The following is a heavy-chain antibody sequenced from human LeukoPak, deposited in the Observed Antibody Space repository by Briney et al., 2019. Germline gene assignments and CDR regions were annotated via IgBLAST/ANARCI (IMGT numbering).Heavy chain of an antibody. D-gene: IGHD3-10*01. Sequence: GGSLRLSCAASGFTFSSYSMNWVRQAPGQGLEWVSSISSSSSYIYYADPVKGRFTISRDNAKNSLYLQMNSLRAEDTAVYYCARDRSNYYGRPYYMDVWGKGTTVTVSS. CDR2: ISSSSSYI. CDR1: GFTFSSYS. CDR3: ARDRSNYYGRPYYMDV. V-gene: IGHV3-21*01. J-gene: IGHJ6*03.